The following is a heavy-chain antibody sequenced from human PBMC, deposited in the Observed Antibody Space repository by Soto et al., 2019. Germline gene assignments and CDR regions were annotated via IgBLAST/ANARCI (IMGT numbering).Heavy chain of an antibody. J-gene: IGHJ4*02. V-gene: IGHV4-39*01. CDR2: IYYSGST. CDR1: GGSISSSSYY. D-gene: IGHD5-18*01. CDR3: ARHQIQLWLSPPDY. Sequence: TLSLTCTVSGGSISSSSYYWGWIRQPPGKGLEWIGSIYYSGSTYYNPSLKSRVTISVDTSKNQFSLKLSSVTAADTAVYYCARHQIQLWLSPPDYWGQGTLVTVSS.